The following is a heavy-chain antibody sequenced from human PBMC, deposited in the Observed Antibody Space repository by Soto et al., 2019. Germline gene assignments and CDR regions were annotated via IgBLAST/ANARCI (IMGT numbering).Heavy chain of an antibody. Sequence: GGSLRLSCAASGFTFSGYNMNWVRQAPGKGLEWVSYISSSSSTKYYADSVKGRFTISRDNPKNSLYLQMNSLRDEDTAVYYCARDLGYCVSTSCYLFDPWGQGTLVTAPQ. CDR3: ARDLGYCVSTSCYLFDP. J-gene: IGHJ5*02. CDR1: GFTFSGYN. V-gene: IGHV3-48*02. D-gene: IGHD2-2*03. CDR2: ISSSSSTK.